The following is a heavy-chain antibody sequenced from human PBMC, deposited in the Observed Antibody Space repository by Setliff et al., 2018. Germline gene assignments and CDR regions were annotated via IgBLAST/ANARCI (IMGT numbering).Heavy chain of an antibody. CDR2: IYYSGST. CDR1: GVSISNSHYF. V-gene: IGHV4-39*07. D-gene: IGHD2-15*01. Sequence: PSETLSLTCAVSGVSISNSHYFWAWIRQAPGKGLEWIGSIYYSGSTYYTPSLKTRLSMSVDASENQFSLRLTSVTAADTAVYYCASPLRVVAGHFEFWGQGILVTVSS. J-gene: IGHJ4*02. CDR3: ASPLRVVAGHFEF.